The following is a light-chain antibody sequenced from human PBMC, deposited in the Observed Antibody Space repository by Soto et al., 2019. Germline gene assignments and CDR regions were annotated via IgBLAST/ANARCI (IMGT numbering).Light chain of an antibody. CDR1: HTISRY. CDR3: QQSHSIPHT. Sequence: DIQLTQSPSSLSASVGDRVTITCRPSHTISRYLNWYQQKPGKAPTLLIYAASILQSGVPSRFSGSGSGAYFTLTISGLRPEDFATYFCQQSHSIPHTFGQGTNLDIK. CDR2: AAS. J-gene: IGKJ2*01. V-gene: IGKV1-39*01.